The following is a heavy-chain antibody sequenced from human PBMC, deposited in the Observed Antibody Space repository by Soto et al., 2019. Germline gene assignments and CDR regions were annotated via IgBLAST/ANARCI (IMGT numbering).Heavy chain of an antibody. J-gene: IGHJ4*02. CDR1: GFTFFTYA. Sequence: EVQLLESGGGLVQPGGSLRLSCAASGFTFFTYAMSWVRQAQGKGLEWVSSITDSGASTYYADSVKGRFTISRDNSKNTLYLQMKSLRAEDTAVYYCAKDSPVLTFIFDYWCQGTLVTVSS. CDR3: AKDSPVLTFIFDY. CDR2: ITDSGAST. V-gene: IGHV3-23*01. D-gene: IGHD7-27*01.